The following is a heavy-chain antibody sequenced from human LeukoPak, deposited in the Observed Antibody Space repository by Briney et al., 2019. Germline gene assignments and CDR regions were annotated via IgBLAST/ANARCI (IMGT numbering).Heavy chain of an antibody. J-gene: IGHJ4*02. V-gene: IGHV3-30*02. CDR1: ASTFNTYG. D-gene: IGHD6-13*01. CDR2: IRFEGTAK. Sequence: PGRSPRLSCAASASTFNTYGTHSVSHAPGNWLEWVTSIRFEGTAKYYVDSVRGRFAISRDNSKNILSLQMNSLRVEDTAVYYCVKDKAPLLYSTSCAFDHWGQGALVTVSS. CDR3: VKDKAPLLYSTSCAFDH.